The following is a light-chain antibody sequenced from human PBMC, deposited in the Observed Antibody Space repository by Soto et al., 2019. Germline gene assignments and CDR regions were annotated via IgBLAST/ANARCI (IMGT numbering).Light chain of an antibody. CDR1: QSVSSN. Sequence: EIVITQSPATLSVSPGERATLSCRASQSVSSNLAWYQQKPGQAPRLLIYGASTRATGIPARFSGSGSGTEFTLTISSLQSEDFAVYYCQQYNNWPPGTFGQGTKVDIK. V-gene: IGKV3-15*01. CDR3: QQYNNWPPGT. J-gene: IGKJ1*01. CDR2: GAS.